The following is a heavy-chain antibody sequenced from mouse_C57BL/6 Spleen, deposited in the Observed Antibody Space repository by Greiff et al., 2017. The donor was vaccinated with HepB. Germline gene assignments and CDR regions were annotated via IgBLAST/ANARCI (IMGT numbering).Heavy chain of an antibody. D-gene: IGHD4-1*01. CDR3: ARLSWDAMDY. Sequence: EVKLMESGGGLVKPGGSLKLSCAASGFTFSDYGMHWVRQAPEKGLEWVAYISSGSSTIYYADTVKGRFTISRDNAKNTLFLQMTSLRSEDTAMYYCARLSWDAMDYWGQGTSVTVSS. CDR1: GFTFSDYG. J-gene: IGHJ4*01. V-gene: IGHV5-17*01. CDR2: ISSGSSTI.